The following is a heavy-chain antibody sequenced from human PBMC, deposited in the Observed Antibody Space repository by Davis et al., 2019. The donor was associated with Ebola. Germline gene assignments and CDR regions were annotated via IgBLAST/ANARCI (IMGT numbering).Heavy chain of an antibody. V-gene: IGHV3-9*01. Sequence: SLKISCAASGFTFDDYAMHWVRQAPGKGLEWVSGISWNSGRIGYADSVKGRFTISRDNAKNSLYLQMNSLRDEDTAVYYCARDNDFWSLRYYYYGMDVWGQGTTVTVSS. D-gene: IGHD3-3*01. J-gene: IGHJ6*02. CDR2: ISWNSGRI. CDR1: GFTFDDYA. CDR3: ARDNDFWSLRYYYYGMDV.